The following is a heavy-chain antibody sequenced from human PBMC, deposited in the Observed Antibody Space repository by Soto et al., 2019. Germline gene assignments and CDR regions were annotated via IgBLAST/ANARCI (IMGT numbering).Heavy chain of an antibody. Sequence: GSLRLSCAATVFTFSSYAMSWVRQAPGKGLEWVSAISGSGGSTYYADSVKGQFTISRDNSKNTLYLQMNSLRAEDTAVYYCAKGPVSSGLYNWFDPWGQGTLVTVSS. CDR2: ISGSGGST. J-gene: IGHJ5*02. CDR3: AKGPVSSGLYNWFDP. D-gene: IGHD3-22*01. CDR1: VFTFSSYA. V-gene: IGHV3-23*01.